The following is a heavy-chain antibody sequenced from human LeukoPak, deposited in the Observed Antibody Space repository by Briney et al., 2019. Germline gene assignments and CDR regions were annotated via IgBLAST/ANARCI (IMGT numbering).Heavy chain of an antibody. Sequence: GGSLRLSCPTSGFTFSSHAMHWVRQAPGKGLEWLAQMWPDGNNKYCADSVKGRFTISRDNSKNTVYLQMNSLRAEDTAVYYCARDGQQQVPYTMDVWGQGTTVIVSS. CDR1: GFTFSSHA. J-gene: IGHJ6*02. V-gene: IGHV3-33*01. CDR2: MWPDGNNK. CDR3: ARDGQQQVPYTMDV. D-gene: IGHD6-13*01.